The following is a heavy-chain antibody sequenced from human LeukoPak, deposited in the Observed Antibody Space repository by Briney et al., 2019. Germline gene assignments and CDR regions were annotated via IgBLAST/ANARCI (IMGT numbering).Heavy chain of an antibody. CDR2: IKQDGSEK. V-gene: IGHV3-7*03. D-gene: IGHD2-2*01. Sequence: GGSLRLSCAASGFTFGSYWMSWVRQAPGKGLEWVANIKQDGSEKYYVDSVKGRFTISRDNAKNSLYLQMNSLRAEDTAVYYCARGAQVVPAAMRVIYGMDVWGKGATVTVSS. CDR3: ARGAQVVPAAMRVIYGMDV. J-gene: IGHJ6*04. CDR1: GFTFGSYW.